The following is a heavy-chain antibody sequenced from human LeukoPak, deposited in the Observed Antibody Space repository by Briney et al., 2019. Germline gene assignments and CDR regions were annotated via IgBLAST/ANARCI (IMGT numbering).Heavy chain of an antibody. CDR1: GYTFTSYG. CDR3: ARVRRSITIFGVARGPFDI. D-gene: IGHD3-3*01. V-gene: IGHV1-18*01. CDR2: ISAYNGNT. Sequence: ASVKVSCKASGYTFTSYGISWVRQAPGQGLEWMGWISAYNGNTNYAQKLQGRVTMTTDTSTSTAYMELRSLGSDDTAVYYCARVRRSITIFGVARGPFDIWGQGTMVTVSS. J-gene: IGHJ3*02.